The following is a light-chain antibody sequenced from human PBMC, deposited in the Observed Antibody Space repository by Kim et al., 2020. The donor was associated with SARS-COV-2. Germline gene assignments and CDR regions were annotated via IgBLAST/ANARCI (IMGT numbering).Light chain of an antibody. CDR3: SSYAVSNILV. Sequence: QSALTQPPSASGSPGQSVTISCTGTSSDVGGFNYVSWYQQHPGKAPKLMIYEVSKRPSGVADRFSGSKSGNTASLTVSGLQAEDEADYYCSSYAVSNILVFGGGTQLTVL. CDR2: EVS. V-gene: IGLV2-8*01. CDR1: SSDVGGFNY. J-gene: IGLJ2*01.